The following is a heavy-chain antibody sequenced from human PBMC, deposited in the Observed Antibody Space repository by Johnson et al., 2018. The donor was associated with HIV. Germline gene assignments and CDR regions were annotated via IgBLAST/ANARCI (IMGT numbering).Heavy chain of an antibody. V-gene: IGHV3-20*04. D-gene: IGHD3-22*01. CDR3: VRVAYYYDSSGYSAFDI. CDR2: INWNGGST. CDR1: GFTFDDYA. Sequence: MQLVESGGGVVRPGGSLRVSCEASGFTFDDYAMSWVRQPPGKGLEWVSGINWNGGSTGYADSVKGRSTISRDNAKNALYLQMNRLRAEDTALYYCVRVAYYYDSSGYSAFDIWGQGTMVTVSS. J-gene: IGHJ3*02.